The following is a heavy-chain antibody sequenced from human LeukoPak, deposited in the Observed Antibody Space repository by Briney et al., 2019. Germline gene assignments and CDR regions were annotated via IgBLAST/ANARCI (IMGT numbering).Heavy chain of an antibody. D-gene: IGHD3-10*01. CDR2: VYYSGST. CDR3: ARDVTMVRGDPPIYYYYYYMDV. Sequence: SETLSLTCTVSGGSISSYYWSWIRQPPGKGLEWIGYVYYSGSTNYNPSLKSRVTISVDTSKNQFSLKLSSATAADTAVYYCARDVTMVRGDPPIYYYYYYMDVWGKGTTVTISS. CDR1: GGSISSYY. V-gene: IGHV4-59*01. J-gene: IGHJ6*03.